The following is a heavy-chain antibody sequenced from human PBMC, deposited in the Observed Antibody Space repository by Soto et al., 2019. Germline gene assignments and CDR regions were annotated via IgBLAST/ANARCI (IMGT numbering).Heavy chain of an antibody. J-gene: IGHJ5*02. D-gene: IGHD2-2*01. CDR1: GFTFSNAW. Sequence: PGGSLRLSCAASGFTFSNAWMSWVRQAPGKGLEWVGRIKSKTDGGTTDYAAPVKGRFTISRDDSKNTLYLQMNSLKTEDTAVYYCTTGDIVVVPAAMYGFDPWGQGTLVTVSS. V-gene: IGHV3-15*01. CDR2: IKSKTDGGTT. CDR3: TTGDIVVVPAAMYGFDP.